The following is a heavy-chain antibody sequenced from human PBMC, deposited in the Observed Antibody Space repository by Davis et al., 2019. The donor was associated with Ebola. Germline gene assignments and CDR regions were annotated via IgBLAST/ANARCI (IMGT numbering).Heavy chain of an antibody. CDR3: ARQLPMTPLDY. J-gene: IGHJ4*02. Sequence: MPSETLPLTCTVSGDSISSSSYYWGWIRQPPGKGLEWIGSIYYSGSTYYNPSLKSRVTISVDTSKNQFSLKLSSVTAADTAVYYCARQLPMTPLDYWGQGTLVTVSS. CDR2: IYYSGST. CDR1: GDSISSSSYY. V-gene: IGHV4-39*01.